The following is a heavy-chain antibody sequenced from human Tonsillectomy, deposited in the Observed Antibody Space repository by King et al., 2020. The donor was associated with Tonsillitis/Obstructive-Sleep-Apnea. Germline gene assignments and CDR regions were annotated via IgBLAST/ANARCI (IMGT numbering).Heavy chain of an antibody. D-gene: IGHD2-15*01. Sequence: VQLVESGGGLVQPGRSLRLSCTASGFTFGDYAMSWVRQAPGKGLEWVGCIRSKAYGGTTEYAASVKGRFTISRDDSKSIVYLQMNSLKTEDTAVYYCTSVRLPRPLAYWGQGTLVTVSS. V-gene: IGHV3-49*04. CDR3: TSVRLPRPLAY. CDR2: IRSKAYGGTT. CDR1: GFTFGDYA. J-gene: IGHJ4*02.